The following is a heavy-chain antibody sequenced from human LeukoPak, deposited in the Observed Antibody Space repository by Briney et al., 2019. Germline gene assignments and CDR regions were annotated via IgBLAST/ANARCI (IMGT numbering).Heavy chain of an antibody. D-gene: IGHD6-13*01. CDR1: GFTFSSYA. CDR3: ARGLGIAAAGSSFDY. Sequence: GGSLRLSCAASGFTFSSYAMSWVRQAPGKGLEWVSAISGSGGSTYYADSVKGRFTISRDNSKNTLYLQMNSLRAEDTAVYYCARGLGIAAAGSSFDYWGQGTLVTVSS. CDR2: ISGSGGST. J-gene: IGHJ4*02. V-gene: IGHV3-23*01.